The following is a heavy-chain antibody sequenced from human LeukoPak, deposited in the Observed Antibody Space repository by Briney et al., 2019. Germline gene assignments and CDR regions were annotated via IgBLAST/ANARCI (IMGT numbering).Heavy chain of an antibody. CDR3: ARPFSYDNSGYYYFHAFDI. D-gene: IGHD3-22*01. J-gene: IGHJ3*02. CDR2: ISSSSSYI. Sequence: GGSLRLSCAASGFTFSSYSMNWVRQAPGKGLEWVSSISSSSSYIYYADSVKGRFTVSRDNAKNSLYVQMNSLRAEDTAVYYCARPFSYDNSGYYYFHAFDIWGQGTMVTVSS. V-gene: IGHV3-21*01. CDR1: GFTFSSYS.